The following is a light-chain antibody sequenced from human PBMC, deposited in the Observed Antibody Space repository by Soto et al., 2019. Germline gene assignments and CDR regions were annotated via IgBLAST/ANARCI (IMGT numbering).Light chain of an antibody. Sequence: QSVLTQPASVSGSPGQSITISCSGTISDFVLYNYVSWYQQHPGKAPKLMIYGVNNRPSGVSNRFSGSKSGNTASLTISGLQADDEADYYCSSYTTSSALPVFGTGTKVTVL. J-gene: IGLJ1*01. V-gene: IGLV2-14*01. CDR2: GVN. CDR3: SSYTTSSALPV. CDR1: ISDFVLYNY.